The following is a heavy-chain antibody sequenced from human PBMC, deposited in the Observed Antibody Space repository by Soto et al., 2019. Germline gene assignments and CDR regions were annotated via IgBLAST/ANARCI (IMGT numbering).Heavy chain of an antibody. J-gene: IGHJ4*02. Sequence: SETLSLTCTVSGGSISSYYWSWIRQPPGKGLEWIGYIYYSGSTNYNPSLKSRVTISVDTSKNQFSLKLSSVTAADTAVYYCASFSIDGDEEYYFDYWGQGTLVTVS. CDR3: ASFSIDGDEEYYFDY. CDR1: GGSISSYY. D-gene: IGHD4-17*01. CDR2: IYYSGST. V-gene: IGHV4-59*08.